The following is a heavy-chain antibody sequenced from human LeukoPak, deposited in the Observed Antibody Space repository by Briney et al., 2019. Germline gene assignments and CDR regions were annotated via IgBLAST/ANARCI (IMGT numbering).Heavy chain of an antibody. CDR1: GGSLSGYY. CDR3: ARFTSNYCSSTSCYVVGAFDI. Sequence: TSETLSLTCAVYGGSLSGYYWSWIRPPPGKGLEWNGEINYSGSTNYKPSLKNRVTISVDTSKNQFSLKLSSVTAADTAVYYCARFTSNYCSSTSCYVVGAFDIWGQATMVTVPS. D-gene: IGHD2-2*01. J-gene: IGHJ3*02. V-gene: IGHV4-34*01. CDR2: INYSGST.